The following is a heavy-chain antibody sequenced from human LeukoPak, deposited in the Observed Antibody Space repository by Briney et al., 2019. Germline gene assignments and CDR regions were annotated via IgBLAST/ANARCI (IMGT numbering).Heavy chain of an antibody. V-gene: IGHV5-10-1*01. CDR3: ARQGSSGQDAFDI. CDR1: GYSFTSYW. J-gene: IGHJ3*02. Sequence: VESPVISCKGSGYSFTSYWISWVRQMPGKGLEWMGRIDPSDSYTIDTPSFTRHVTISADQSISTAYLQWSSLKASDTAMYYCARQGSSGQDAFDIWGPGRMCTVSS. D-gene: IGHD6-19*01. CDR2: IDPSDSYT.